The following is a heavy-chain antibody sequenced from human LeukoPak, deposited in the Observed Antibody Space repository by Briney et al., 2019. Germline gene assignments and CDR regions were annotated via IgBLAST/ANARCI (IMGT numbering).Heavy chain of an antibody. J-gene: IGHJ4*02. CDR1: GFTFSSYA. CDR3: ARVEVATTVPEYFDY. D-gene: IGHD5-12*01. V-gene: IGHV3-23*01. CDR2: ISGSGGTT. Sequence: PGGSLRLSCAASGFTFSSYAMSWVRQAPGKGLEWVSAISGSGGTTYYADSVKGRFTISRDSSKNTLYLQMNSLRAEDTAVYYCARVEVATTVPEYFDYWGQGTLVTVSS.